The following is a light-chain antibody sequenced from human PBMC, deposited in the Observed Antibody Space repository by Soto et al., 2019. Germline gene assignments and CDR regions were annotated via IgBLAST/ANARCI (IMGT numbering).Light chain of an antibody. Sequence: TQVTQSTSSLXAXIGHXSTIXXRASQRISTYLNWYQQKPGKAPKLLIYKASTLKSGVPSRFSGSGSGTEFTLTISSLQPDDFATYYCQHYNTSSEAFGQGTKVDIK. CDR3: QHYNTSSEA. J-gene: IGKJ1*01. CDR2: KAS. CDR1: QRISTY. V-gene: IGKV1-5*03.